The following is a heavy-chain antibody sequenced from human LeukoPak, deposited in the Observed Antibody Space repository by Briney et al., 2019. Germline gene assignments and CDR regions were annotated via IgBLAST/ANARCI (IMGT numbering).Heavy chain of an antibody. CDR2: IKQDGSEK. V-gene: IGHV3-7*03. Sequence: GGSLRLSCAASGFTFSRYWMSWVRQAPRKGLEWVANIKQDGSEKYYVDSVKGRFTISRDNAKNSLFLQMNSLRAEDTAVYYCARAGPTGYLVFDYWGQGTLVTVSS. CDR1: GFTFSRYW. CDR3: ARAGPTGYLVFDY. J-gene: IGHJ4*02. D-gene: IGHD3-9*01.